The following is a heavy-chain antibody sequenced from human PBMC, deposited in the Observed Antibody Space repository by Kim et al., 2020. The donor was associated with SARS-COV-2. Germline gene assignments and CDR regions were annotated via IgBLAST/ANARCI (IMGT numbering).Heavy chain of an antibody. CDR3: TTLAVAGMEKTHYYDMDV. Sequence: GGSLRLSCAASGFTFNNAWMSWVRQAPGKGLEWVGRIKSKNDGGTTDYAAPVKGRFTISRDDSKNVLYLQMNNLKTEDIAVYYCTTLAVAGMEKTHYYDMDVWGQGTTVTVSS. D-gene: IGHD6-19*01. J-gene: IGHJ6*02. CDR2: IKSKNDGGTT. CDR1: GFTFNNAW. V-gene: IGHV3-15*01.